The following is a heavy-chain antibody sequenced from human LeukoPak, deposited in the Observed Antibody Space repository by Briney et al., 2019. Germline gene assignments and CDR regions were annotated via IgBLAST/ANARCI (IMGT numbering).Heavy chain of an antibody. V-gene: IGHV4-59*02. Sequence: SETLSLTCTGSGVSVSNYYWTWIRQSPGKGLEWIGDISYSGSTNYNPSLRSRVSISVDKSNNHVSLRLTSVSATDAGMFYCAMSLSGGRCFGYWGQGTVVTVSS. CDR2: ISYSGST. D-gene: IGHD2-15*01. J-gene: IGHJ4*02. CDR1: GVSVSNYY. CDR3: AMSLSGGRCFGY.